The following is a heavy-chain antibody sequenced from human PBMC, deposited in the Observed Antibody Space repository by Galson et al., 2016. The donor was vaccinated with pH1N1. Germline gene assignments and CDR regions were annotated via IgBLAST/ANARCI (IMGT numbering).Heavy chain of an antibody. J-gene: IGHJ6*02. D-gene: IGHD2-8*01. CDR3: ARDRGVYYYYGMDV. CDR1: GGIFASYA. Sequence: SVKVSCKASGGIFASYAISWVRQAPGRGLEWMGGINFIFGTASYAQNLQGRVTITADKSTTTAYMELSSLRPEDTAVYYCARDRGVYYYYGMDVWGQGITVTVSS. V-gene: IGHV1-69*06. CDR2: INFIFGTA.